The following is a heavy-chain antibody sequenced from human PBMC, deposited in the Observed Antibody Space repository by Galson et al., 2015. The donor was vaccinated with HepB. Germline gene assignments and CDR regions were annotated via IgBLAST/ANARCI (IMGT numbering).Heavy chain of an antibody. J-gene: IGHJ4*02. Sequence: SLRLSCAASTFIFSTYSMNWVRQAPGMGLEWLSYISASGTTIYYADSVKGRFTISRDNAKNSLYLQMNSLRPEDTAVYFCVFLRGNDLKPLDYCGQGSLVTVSS. CDR1: TFIFSTYS. CDR2: ISASGTTI. V-gene: IGHV3-48*03. CDR3: VFLRGNDLKPLDY. D-gene: IGHD5-12*01.